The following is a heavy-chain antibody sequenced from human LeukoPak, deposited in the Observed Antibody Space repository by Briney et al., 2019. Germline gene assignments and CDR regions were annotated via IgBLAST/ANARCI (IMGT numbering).Heavy chain of an antibody. J-gene: IGHJ4*02. V-gene: IGHV4-59*01. CDR1: GGSISSYY. Sequence: SETLSLTCTVSGGSISSYYWSWIRQPPGKGLEWIGYIYYSGSTHYNPSLKSRVTMSVDTSKNQFSLKLSSVTAADTAVYYCARYRYGDHLDYWGQGTLVTVSS. CDR2: IYYSGST. CDR3: ARYRYGDHLDY. D-gene: IGHD4-17*01.